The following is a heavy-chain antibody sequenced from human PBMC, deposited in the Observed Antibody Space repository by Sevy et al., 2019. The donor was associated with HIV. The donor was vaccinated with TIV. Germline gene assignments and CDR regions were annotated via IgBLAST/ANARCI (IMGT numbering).Heavy chain of an antibody. J-gene: IGHJ5*02. Sequence: SETLSLTCTVSGVSISGGAYYWGWIRQPPGKGLEWIGSISYTGSTYYNPSLKSRVTISVDTSKNQFSLKLTSVTAAYTAVYDCARLGDNNSFDPWGQGTLVTVSS. CDR2: ISYTGST. D-gene: IGHD2-15*01. V-gene: IGHV4-39*01. CDR3: ARLGDNNSFDP. CDR1: GVSISGGAYY.